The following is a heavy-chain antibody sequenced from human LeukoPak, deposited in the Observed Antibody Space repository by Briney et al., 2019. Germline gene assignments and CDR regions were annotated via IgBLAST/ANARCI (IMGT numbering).Heavy chain of an antibody. V-gene: IGHV3-23*01. J-gene: IGHJ3*02. CDR2: ISASGGTT. Sequence: GGSLRLSCAASGFTFSNYAMSWVRQAPGKGLEWVSIISASGGTTYYAGSVKGRFTISRDNSRNTLYLQMNSLRVEDTAVYYCAKKVGGIYAFDIWGQGTMVTVSS. CDR1: GFTFSNYA. CDR3: AKKVGGIYAFDI. D-gene: IGHD1-26*01.